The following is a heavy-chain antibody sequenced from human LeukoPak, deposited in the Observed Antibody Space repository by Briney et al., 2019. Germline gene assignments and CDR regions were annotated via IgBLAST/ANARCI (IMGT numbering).Heavy chain of an antibody. CDR2: INPSGGST. D-gene: IGHD2-2*01. CDR1: GYTFTIYY. Sequence: ASVKVSCKASGYTFTIYYMHWVRQAPGQGLEWMGIINPSGGSTSYAQKFQGRVTMTRDTSTSTVYMELSSLRSEDTAVYYCARDLGGYCSSTSCYPGYMDVWGKGTTVTVSS. CDR3: ARDLGGYCSSTSCYPGYMDV. J-gene: IGHJ6*03. V-gene: IGHV1-46*01.